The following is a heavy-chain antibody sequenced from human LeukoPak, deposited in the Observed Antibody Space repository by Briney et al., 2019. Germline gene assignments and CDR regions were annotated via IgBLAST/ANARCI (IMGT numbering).Heavy chain of an antibody. Sequence: PSETLSLTCTVSGASISSYYWSWIRQPPGKGLEWIGYIYTSGSTNYNPSLKSRVTISVDTSKNQFSLKLSSVTAADTAVYYCARTEPDDYATDYWGQGTLVTVSS. CDR1: GASISSYY. CDR2: IYTSGST. J-gene: IGHJ4*02. CDR3: ARTEPDDYATDY. D-gene: IGHD4-17*01. V-gene: IGHV4-4*09.